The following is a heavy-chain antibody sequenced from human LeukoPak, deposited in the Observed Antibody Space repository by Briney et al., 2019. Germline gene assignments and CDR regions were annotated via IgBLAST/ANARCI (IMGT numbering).Heavy chain of an antibody. J-gene: IGHJ6*04. CDR3: ARERIVVVPAARPDGVYYYYYGMDV. Sequence: VASVKVSCKASGYTFTSYAMHWVRQAPGQRLEWMGWINAGNGNTKYSQKSQGRVTITRDTSASTAYMELSSLRSEDTAVYYCARERIVVVPAARPDGVYYYYYGMDVWGKGTTVTVSS. D-gene: IGHD2-2*01. CDR2: INAGNGNT. V-gene: IGHV1-3*01. CDR1: GYTFTSYA.